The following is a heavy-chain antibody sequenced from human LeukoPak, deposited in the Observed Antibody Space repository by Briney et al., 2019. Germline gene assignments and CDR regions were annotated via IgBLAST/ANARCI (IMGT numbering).Heavy chain of an antibody. V-gene: IGHV1-46*01. CDR2: INPTGGST. J-gene: IGHJ6*03. CDR1: GYTFTSYY. D-gene: IGHD3-10*01. Sequence: ASVKVSCKASGYTFTSYYMHWVRQAPGQGLEWMGLINPTGGSTGYAQKFQGRVTMTRDMSTSTDYMELSSLRSEDTAVYYCALGGMVRGISYYYYSMDVWGKGTTVTLSS. CDR3: ALGGMVRGISYYYYSMDV.